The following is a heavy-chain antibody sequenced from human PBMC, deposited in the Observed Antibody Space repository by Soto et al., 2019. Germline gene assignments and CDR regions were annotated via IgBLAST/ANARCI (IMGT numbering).Heavy chain of an antibody. J-gene: IGHJ4*02. CDR1: GGTFSSYA. CDR2: IIPIFGTA. V-gene: IGHV1-69*01. CDR3: ARDIGARAAYFDD. D-gene: IGHD3-16*01. Sequence: QVQLVQSGAEVKKPGSSVKVSCKASGGTFSSYAISWVRQAPGQGLEWMGGIIPIFGTANYAQKFQGRVTITADESTSTDDMELSRLRSEDTALYYCARDIGARAAYFDDWGQGTMVTVSS.